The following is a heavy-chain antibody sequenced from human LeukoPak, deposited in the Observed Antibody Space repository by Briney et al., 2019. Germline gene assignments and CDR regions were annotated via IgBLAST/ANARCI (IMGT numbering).Heavy chain of an antibody. CDR1: GFTFSSYA. CDR2: ISGSGGST. D-gene: IGHD3-22*01. V-gene: IGHV3-23*01. CDR3: AKVGPHYYDSSGYYYFDY. Sequence: GGSLRLSCAASGFTFSSYAMSRVRQAPGKGLEWVSAISGSGGSTYYADSVKGRFTISRDNSKNTLYLQMNSLRAEDTAVYYCAKVGPHYYDSSGYYYFDYWGQGTLVTVSS. J-gene: IGHJ4*02.